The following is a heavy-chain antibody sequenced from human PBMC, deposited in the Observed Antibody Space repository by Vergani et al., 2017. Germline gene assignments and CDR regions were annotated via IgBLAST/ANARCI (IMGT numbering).Heavy chain of an antibody. V-gene: IGHV3-23*04. CDR2: ISGSGGSP. D-gene: IGHD3-10*01. Sequence: VQLVESGGGVVQPGGSLRLSCAASGFTFSSYAMSWVRQAPGKGLEWVSAISGSGGSPYYADSVKGRFTISRDNSKNTLFLQMNSLTAEDTAVYYCAKGPYVFRGPSDYWGQGTLVTVSS. CDR3: AKGPYVFRGPSDY. CDR1: GFTFSSYA. J-gene: IGHJ4*02.